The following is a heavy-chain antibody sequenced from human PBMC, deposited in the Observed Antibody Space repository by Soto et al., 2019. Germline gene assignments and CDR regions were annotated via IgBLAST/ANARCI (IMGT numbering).Heavy chain of an antibody. Sequence: GGSLRLSCAASGFTFSSYGMHWVRQAPGKGLEWVAVIWYDGSNKYYADSVKGRFTISRDNSKNTLYLQMNSLRAEDTAVYYCARVGIAVAGPYYYYGMDVWGQGTTVTVSS. V-gene: IGHV3-33*01. J-gene: IGHJ6*02. CDR2: IWYDGSNK. CDR1: GFTFSSYG. D-gene: IGHD6-19*01. CDR3: ARVGIAVAGPYYYYGMDV.